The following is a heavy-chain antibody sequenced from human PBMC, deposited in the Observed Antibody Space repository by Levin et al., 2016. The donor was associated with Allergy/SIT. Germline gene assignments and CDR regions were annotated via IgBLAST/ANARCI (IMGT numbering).Heavy chain of an antibody. CDR2: IYYSGST. D-gene: IGHD6-6*01. J-gene: IGHJ4*02. V-gene: IGHV4-39*01. Sequence: WIRQPPGKGLEWIGSIYYSGSTYYNPSLKSRVTISVDTSKNQFSLKLSSVTAADTAVYYCVGIAARKFDYWGQGTLVTVSS. CDR3: VGIAARKFDY.